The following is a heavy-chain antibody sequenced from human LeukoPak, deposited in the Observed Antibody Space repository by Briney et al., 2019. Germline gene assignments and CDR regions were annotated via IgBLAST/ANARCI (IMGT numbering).Heavy chain of an antibody. CDR3: ARLGQSETY. V-gene: IGHV3-48*02. CDR2: ISSSSRTI. J-gene: IGHJ4*02. Sequence: PGGSLRLSCAASGFTFSGYSINWIRQAPGKGLEWVSYISSSSRTISYADSVRGRFTISRDNAKNSLYLQMNSLRDEDTAVYYCARLGQSETYWGQGTLVTVSS. CDR1: GFTFSGYS.